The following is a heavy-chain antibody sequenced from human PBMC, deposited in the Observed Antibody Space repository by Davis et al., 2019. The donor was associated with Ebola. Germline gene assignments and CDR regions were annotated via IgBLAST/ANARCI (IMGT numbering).Heavy chain of an antibody. D-gene: IGHD6-6*01. Sequence: AASVKVSCKASGGTFSSYAISWVRQAPGQGLEWMGGIIPIFGTANYAQKFQGRVTITADESTSTAYMELSSLRSEDTAVYYCASRHFGIAAREVYWGQGTLVTVSS. CDR1: GGTFSSYA. CDR2: IIPIFGTA. CDR3: ASRHFGIAAREVY. V-gene: IGHV1-69*13. J-gene: IGHJ4*02.